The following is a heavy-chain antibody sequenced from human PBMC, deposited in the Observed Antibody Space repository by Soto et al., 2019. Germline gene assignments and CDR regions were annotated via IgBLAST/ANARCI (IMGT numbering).Heavy chain of an antibody. V-gene: IGHV3-11*01. CDR3: ARSLRPTIGGVPNLDYYYYMDV. CDR2: ISSSGSTI. Sequence: PGGSLRLSCAASGFTFSDYYMSWIRQAPGKGLEWVSYISSSGSTIYYADSVKGRFTISGDNAKNSLYLQMNSLRAEDTAVYYCARSLRPTIGGVPNLDYYYYMDVWGKGTTVTVSS. D-gene: IGHD3-3*01. CDR1: GFTFSDYY. J-gene: IGHJ6*03.